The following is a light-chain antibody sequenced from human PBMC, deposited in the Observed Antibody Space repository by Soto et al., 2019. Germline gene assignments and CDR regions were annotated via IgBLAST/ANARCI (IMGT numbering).Light chain of an antibody. V-gene: IGKV3-15*01. CDR2: GAS. J-gene: IGKJ4*01. CDR3: QQYNIWPPLT. CDR1: QIVSTN. Sequence: EIVMTQSPATLVVSPGETATLSCRASQIVSTNLAWYQQKPGQTPRLLIYGASTRASGVPARFSGSGSGTEFTLTISSLQSEDFAVYYCQQYNIWPPLTFGGGTRVE.